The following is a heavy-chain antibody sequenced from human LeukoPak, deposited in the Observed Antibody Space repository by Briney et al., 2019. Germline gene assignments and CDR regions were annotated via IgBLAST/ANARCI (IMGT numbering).Heavy chain of an antibody. CDR1: GGTFSSYA. D-gene: IGHD6-19*01. CDR2: IIPIFGTA. Sequence: SVKVSCKASGGTFSSYAISWVRQAPGQGLEWMGGIIPIFGTANYAQKFQGRVTITTDESTSTAYMELSSLRSEDTAVYYCASCGYSSGWYANYRGQGTLVTVSS. V-gene: IGHV1-69*05. CDR3: ASCGYSSGWYANY. J-gene: IGHJ4*02.